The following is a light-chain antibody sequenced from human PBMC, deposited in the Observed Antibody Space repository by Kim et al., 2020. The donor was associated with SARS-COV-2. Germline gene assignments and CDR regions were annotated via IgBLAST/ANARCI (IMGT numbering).Light chain of an antibody. V-gene: IGKV3-20*01. CDR1: QRVNSNC. J-gene: IGKJ2*01. CDR3: QQYETSSYT. CDR2: GAS. Sequence: LAQRKRATLSYRASQRVNSNCITWYQQKPGKAPRLHIDGASRGATAIPDRFSGSGSGTDFTLTINKLEPEDFAVYYCQQYETSSYTFGQGTKLEI.